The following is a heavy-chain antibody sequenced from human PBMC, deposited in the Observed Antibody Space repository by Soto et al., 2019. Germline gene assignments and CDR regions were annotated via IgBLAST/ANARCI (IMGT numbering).Heavy chain of an antibody. Sequence: GGSLRLSCAASGFTVSSNYMSWVRQAPGKGLEWVSVIYSGGSTYYADSVKGRFTISRDNSRNKLYLQMNSLRAEDTAVYYCARDPPPGIAVAGTGDYFDYWGQGTLVTVSS. D-gene: IGHD6-19*01. J-gene: IGHJ4*02. V-gene: IGHV3-66*01. CDR3: ARDPPPGIAVAGTGDYFDY. CDR2: IYSGGST. CDR1: GFTVSSNY.